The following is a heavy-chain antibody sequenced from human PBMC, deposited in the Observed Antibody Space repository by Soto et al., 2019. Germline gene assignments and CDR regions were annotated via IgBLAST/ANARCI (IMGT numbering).Heavy chain of an antibody. Sequence: QVQLVQSGAEVKKPGASVKVSCKASGYTFSSYVFTWVRQAPGQGLECMGWITAYNDNTNYAQSLQGRVTMTTDASTSTAYMELRSLRSDDTAVYYCARVVVGLDEGVNWFDPWGQGTLVTVSS. CDR2: ITAYNDNT. V-gene: IGHV1-18*01. D-gene: IGHD2-15*01. J-gene: IGHJ5*02. CDR1: GYTFSSYV. CDR3: ARVVVGLDEGVNWFDP.